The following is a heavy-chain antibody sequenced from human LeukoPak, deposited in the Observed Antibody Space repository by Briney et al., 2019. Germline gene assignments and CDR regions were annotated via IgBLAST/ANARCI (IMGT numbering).Heavy chain of an antibody. V-gene: IGHV1-18*01. CDR3: ARDRPYGAGRAWFDP. CDR1: GYTFTSYG. CDR2: ISAYNGNT. Sequence: ASVKVSCKASGYTFTSYGISWVRQAPGQGLKWMGWISAYNGNTNYARKLQGRVTMTTDTSTSTAYMELRSLRSDDTAVYYCARDRPYGAGRAWFDPWGQGTLVTVSS. D-gene: IGHD4-17*01. J-gene: IGHJ5*02.